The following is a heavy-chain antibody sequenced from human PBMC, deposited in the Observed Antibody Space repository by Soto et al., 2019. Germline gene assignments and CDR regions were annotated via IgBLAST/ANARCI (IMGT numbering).Heavy chain of an antibody. CDR2: IYTSGST. CDR3: ARDSPSPSGYYYGSGSYNGMDV. V-gene: IGHV4-4*07. Sequence: SETLSLTCTVSGGSISSYYWSWIRQPAGKGLEWIGRIYTSGSTNYNPSLKSRVTMSVDTSKNQFSLKLSSVTAADTAVYYGARDSPSPSGYYYGSGSYNGMDVWGQGTTVTVSS. CDR1: GGSISSYY. J-gene: IGHJ6*02. D-gene: IGHD3-10*01.